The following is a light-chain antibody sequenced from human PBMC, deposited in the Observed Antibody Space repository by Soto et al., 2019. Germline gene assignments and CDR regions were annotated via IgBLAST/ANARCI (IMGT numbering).Light chain of an antibody. CDR1: SSNIGNNY. Sequence: QSVLTQPPSVSAAPGQKVTISCSGSSSNIGNNYVSWYQQLPGTAPKLLIYDNNKRPSGIPDRFSGSKSGTSPTLGITGLQTGDDADYYCGTWDSSLSAVVFGGGTKLTVL. J-gene: IGLJ2*01. CDR3: GTWDSSLSAVV. CDR2: DNN. V-gene: IGLV1-51*01.